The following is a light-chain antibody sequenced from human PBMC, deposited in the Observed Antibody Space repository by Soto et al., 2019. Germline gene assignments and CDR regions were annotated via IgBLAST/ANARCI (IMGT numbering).Light chain of an antibody. J-gene: IGKJ2*01. CDR3: QQYNKWPPYT. CDR1: QSVSSN. Sequence: EIVMTQSPATLSVSPGERATLSCRASQSVSSNLAWYQQKPGQAPRLLIYGASTRATGIPARFSGSGSETEFTLTISSLQSEDFAVYYCQQYNKWPPYTFGPGTKLEIK. V-gene: IGKV3-15*01. CDR2: GAS.